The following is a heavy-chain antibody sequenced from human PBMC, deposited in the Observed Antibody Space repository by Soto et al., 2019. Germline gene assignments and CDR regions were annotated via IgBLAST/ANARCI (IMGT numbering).Heavy chain of an antibody. J-gene: IGHJ4*02. V-gene: IGHV4-39*01. CDR3: ARLMRGYSYGVDY. D-gene: IGHD5-18*01. CDR1: GGSISSSSYY. Sequence: SETLSLTCTVSGGSISSSSYYWGWIRQPPGKGLEWIGSIYYSGSTYYNPSLKSRVSISVDTSKNQFSLKLSSVTAADTAVYYCARLMRGYSYGVDYWGQGTLVTVSS. CDR2: IYYSGST.